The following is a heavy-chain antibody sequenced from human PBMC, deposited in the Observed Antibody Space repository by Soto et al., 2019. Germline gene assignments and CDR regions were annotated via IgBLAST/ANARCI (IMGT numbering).Heavy chain of an antibody. Sequence: GASVKVSCKASGGTFSSYAISWVRQAPGQGLEWMGGIIPIFGTANYAQKFQGRVTITADESTSTAYMELSSLRSEDTAVYYCARDPLGYCSGDSCLPTPRQRPLTSYYYGMDVWGQGTTVTVSS. CDR2: IIPIFGTA. J-gene: IGHJ6*01. CDR1: GGTFSSYA. V-gene: IGHV1-69*13. CDR3: ARDPLGYCSGDSCLPTPRQRPLTSYYYGMDV. D-gene: IGHD2-15*01.